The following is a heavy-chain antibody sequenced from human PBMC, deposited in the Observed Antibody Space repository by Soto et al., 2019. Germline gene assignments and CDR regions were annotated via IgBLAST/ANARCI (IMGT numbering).Heavy chain of an antibody. CDR3: TNLDY. Sequence: VQLVESGGGLAQPGGSLTLSCVVSGLTFSGAAIYWVRQASGKGLEWVGVIRSRPNNYATAFAASVRGRFTISRDESKNTAFLQMNSLNTEDAAIYYCTNLDYWGQGTLVTVSS. V-gene: IGHV3-73*01. CDR1: GLTFSGAA. CDR2: IRSRPNNYAT. J-gene: IGHJ4*02.